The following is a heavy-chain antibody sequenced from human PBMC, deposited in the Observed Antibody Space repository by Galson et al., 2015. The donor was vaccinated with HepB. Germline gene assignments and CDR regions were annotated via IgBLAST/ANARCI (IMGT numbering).Heavy chain of an antibody. V-gene: IGHV1-18*01. CDR2: ISAHNGNT. Sequence: QSGAEVKKPGASVKVSCKASGYTFISYGISWVRQAPGQGPEWMGWISAHNGNTNYVQKLQGRVTMTTDTSTSTAYMELRSLRSDDAAVYYWGRDPGGGWVGVGGYWGQGTRVTVSS. D-gene: IGHD1-26*01. J-gene: IGHJ4*02. CDR1: GYTFISYG. CDR3: GRDPGGGWVGVGGY.